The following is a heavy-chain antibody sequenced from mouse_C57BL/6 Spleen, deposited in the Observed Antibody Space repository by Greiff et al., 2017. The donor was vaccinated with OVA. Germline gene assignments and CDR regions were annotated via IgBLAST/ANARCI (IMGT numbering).Heavy chain of an antibody. CDR1: GYTFTSYW. D-gene: IGHD4-1*01. CDR3: ARPSAPNWDLGY. Sequence: QVQLQQPGAELVMPGASVKLSCKASGYTFTSYWMHWVKQRPGQGLEWIGEIDPSDSYTNYNQKFKGKSTLTVDKSSSTAYMQLSSLTSEDSAVYYCARPSAPNWDLGYWGQGTTLTVSS. CDR2: IDPSDSYT. J-gene: IGHJ2*01. V-gene: IGHV1-69*01.